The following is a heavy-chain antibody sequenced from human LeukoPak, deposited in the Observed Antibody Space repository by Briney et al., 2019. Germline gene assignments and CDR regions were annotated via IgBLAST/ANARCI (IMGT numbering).Heavy chain of an antibody. CDR3: AVKGGYNDLDAPFDY. CDR1: GFTFSRYW. J-gene: IGHJ4*02. V-gene: IGHV3-74*01. CDR2: VNGDGSTT. D-gene: IGHD5-12*01. Sequence: GGSLRLSCAASGFTFSRYWMHWVRQAPGKGLEWVSRVNGDGSTTAYADSVKGRFTISRDNAKNTLYLQMNSLRVEDTAVYYCAVKGGYNDLDAPFDYWGPGTLVTVSS.